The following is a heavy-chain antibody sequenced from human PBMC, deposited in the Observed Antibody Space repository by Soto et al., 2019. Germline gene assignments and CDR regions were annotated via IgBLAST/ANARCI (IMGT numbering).Heavy chain of an antibody. V-gene: IGHV4-34*01. J-gene: IGHJ5*02. CDR2: INHSGST. CDR1: GGSFSGYY. D-gene: IGHD3-3*01. CDR3: ARVRFLEWLLYGTRINWFDP. Sequence: SETLSLTCAVYGGSFSGYYWSWIRQPPGKGLEWIGEINHSGSTNYNPSLKSRVTISVDTSKNQFSLKLSSVTAADTAVYYCARVRFLEWLLYGTRINWFDPWGQGTLVTVSS.